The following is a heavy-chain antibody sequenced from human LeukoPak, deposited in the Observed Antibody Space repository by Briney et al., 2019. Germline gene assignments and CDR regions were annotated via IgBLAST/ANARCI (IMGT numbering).Heavy chain of an antibody. V-gene: IGHV3-7*01. J-gene: IGHJ4*02. Sequence: GWSLRLSCSASVLIFSSDWMKWVRQAPGKGLEWVATIKQDGSAKYYVDSVKGRFTISRDNAKKTLDLEMNTLRAEDTAVYYCASGEGTWGPGALVTVSS. D-gene: IGHD2-21*01. CDR2: IKQDGSAK. CDR1: VLIFSSDW. CDR3: ASGEGT.